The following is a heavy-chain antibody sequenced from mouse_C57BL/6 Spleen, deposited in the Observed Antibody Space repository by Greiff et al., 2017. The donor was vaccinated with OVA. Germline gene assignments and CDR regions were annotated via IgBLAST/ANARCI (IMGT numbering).Heavy chain of an antibody. J-gene: IGHJ4*01. CDR3: ARYTLRYPYYAMDY. V-gene: IGHV7-3*01. CDR2: IRNKANGYTT. Sequence: EVKLMESGGGLVQPGGSLSLSCAASGFTFTDYYMSWVRQPPGKALEWLGFIRNKANGYTTEYSASVKGRFTISRDNSQSILYLQMNALRAEDSATYYCARYTLRYPYYAMDYWGQGTSVTVSS. CDR1: GFTFTDYY. D-gene: IGHD1-1*01.